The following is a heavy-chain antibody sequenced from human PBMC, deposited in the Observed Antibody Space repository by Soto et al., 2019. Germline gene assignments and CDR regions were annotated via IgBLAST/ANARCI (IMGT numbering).Heavy chain of an antibody. CDR3: ARDRKYYDILTGYPYYYYYYMDV. CDR1: GGSFSGYY. D-gene: IGHD3-9*01. CDR2: INHSGST. Sequence: SETLSLTCAVYGGSFSGYYWSWIRQPPGKGLEWIGEINHSGSTNYNPSLKSRVTISVDTSKNQFSLKLSSVTAADTAVYYCARDRKYYDILTGYPYYYYYYMDVWGKGTTVTVFS. V-gene: IGHV4-34*01. J-gene: IGHJ6*03.